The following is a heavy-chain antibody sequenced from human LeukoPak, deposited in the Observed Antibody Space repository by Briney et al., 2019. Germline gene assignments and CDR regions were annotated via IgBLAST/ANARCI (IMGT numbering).Heavy chain of an antibody. Sequence: SETLSLTCTVSGGSIRTYYWSWIRQSPGKGLEWIGNFYYSGSTHYNPSLKSRVAILVDTSKNQFSLNLSSVTAADTAVYYCARTPLSVWGSSLLHYFDYWGQGTLVTVSS. J-gene: IGHJ4*02. CDR1: GGSIRTYY. V-gene: IGHV4-59*01. D-gene: IGHD3-16*01. CDR3: ARTPLSVWGSSLLHYFDY. CDR2: FYYSGST.